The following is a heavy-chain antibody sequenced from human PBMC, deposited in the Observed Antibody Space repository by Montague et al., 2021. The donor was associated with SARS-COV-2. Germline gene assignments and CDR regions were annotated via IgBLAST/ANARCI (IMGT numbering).Heavy chain of an antibody. CDR3: ASEVALCHGDCNDY. D-gene: IGHD2-21*02. J-gene: IGHJ4*02. CDR1: GFTFSTYE. V-gene: IGHV3-48*03. CDR2: IGDSGVSI. Sequence: SLRLSCAASGFTFSTYEMNWVRQAPGKGLEWISYIGDSGVSIHYADSVKGRFTISRDNAKNSLYLQINSRRAEDTAVYYCASEVALCHGDCNDYWGQGTLVTVSS.